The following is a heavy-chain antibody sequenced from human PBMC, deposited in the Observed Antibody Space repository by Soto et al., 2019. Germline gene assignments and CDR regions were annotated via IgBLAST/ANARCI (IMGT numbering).Heavy chain of an antibody. D-gene: IGHD3-22*01. Sequence: PWGSLRLSCAASGFTFSSYWIHCFRQSPFKWLVWVSRINSDGSSTSYADSVKGRFTISRDNAKNTLYLQMNSLRAEDTAVYYCAREETYYYDSSGYYGGGAFDIWGQGTMVTVSS. V-gene: IGHV3-74*01. CDR2: INSDGSST. J-gene: IGHJ3*02. CDR3: AREETYYYDSSGYYGGGAFDI. CDR1: GFTFSSYW.